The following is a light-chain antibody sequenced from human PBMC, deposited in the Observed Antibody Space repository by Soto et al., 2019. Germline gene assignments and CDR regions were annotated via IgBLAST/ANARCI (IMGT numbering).Light chain of an antibody. CDR1: QSVNSY. J-gene: IGKJ5*01. Sequence: IVSTPSPVTLPQSQGHRPGLSCVASQSVNSYLAWYQQKPGQAPRLLIYDASSRATGIPARFSGSGSGTDFTLTISSLETEDSAVYHCQQRSNWPSITFGQGTRLAIK. V-gene: IGKV3-11*01. CDR3: QQRSNWPSIT. CDR2: DAS.